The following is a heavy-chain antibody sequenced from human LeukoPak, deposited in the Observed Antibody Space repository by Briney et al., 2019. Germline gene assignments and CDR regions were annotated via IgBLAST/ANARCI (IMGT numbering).Heavy chain of an antibody. D-gene: IGHD3-16*01. CDR2: IDTAGNT. Sequence: GGSLRLSCAASGFTFSSYDMHWVRQATGKGLEWVSAIDTAGNTFYPGPVRGRFTISRENAKNSLYLQMNNVRAGDTAVYYCARTSKVTSVMDIWGQGTMVTVSS. CDR1: GFTFSSYD. J-gene: IGHJ3*02. CDR3: ARTSKVTSVMDI. V-gene: IGHV3-13*04.